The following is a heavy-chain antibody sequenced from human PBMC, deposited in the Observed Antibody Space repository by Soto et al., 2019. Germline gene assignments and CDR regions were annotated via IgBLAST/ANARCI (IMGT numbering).Heavy chain of an antibody. CDR2: IYYNGST. V-gene: IGHV4-31*03. J-gene: IGHJ4*02. D-gene: IGHD6-13*01. CDR1: GLTISSASYY. CDR3: ARYRISGSWSKFDY. Sequence: QVLLQESGPGLMKPSQTLSLTCTVSGLTISSASYYWSWIRQHPGKGLEWVDNIYYNGSTYYSPSLKSRVTLWVDTSKNQFSLRLASVTAADTAVYYCARYRISGSWSKFDYWGQGTLVTVSS.